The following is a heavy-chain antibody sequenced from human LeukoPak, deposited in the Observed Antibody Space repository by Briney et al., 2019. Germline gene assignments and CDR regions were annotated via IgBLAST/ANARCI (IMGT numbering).Heavy chain of an antibody. J-gene: IGHJ4*02. CDR3: GRDGWEIRLATGY. CDR2: ISGGGNT. Sequence: GGSLRLSCAASGFTFSSYDMSWVRQAPGKGLEWVSGISGGGNTFYSDAVKGRFTISRDNSKNTLFLEMNSLRADDTAVYYCGRDGWEIRLATGYWGQETLVTVSS. CDR1: GFTFSSYD. V-gene: IGHV3-23*01. D-gene: IGHD1-26*01.